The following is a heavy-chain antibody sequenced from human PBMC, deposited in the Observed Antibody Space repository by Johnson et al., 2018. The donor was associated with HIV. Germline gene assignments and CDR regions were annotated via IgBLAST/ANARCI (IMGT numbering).Heavy chain of an antibody. CDR3: AREMAWEDAFDI. Sequence: QVQLMESGGGLVRPGGSLRLSCAASGFTFSNAWMNWVRQAPGKGLEWVAVISYDGNNKYSADYVKGRFTISRDNAKNSLYLQMNSLRAEDTAVFYCAREMAWEDAFDIWGQGTMVTVSS. CDR2: ISYDGNNK. V-gene: IGHV3-30*03. D-gene: IGHD5-24*01. CDR1: GFTFSNAW. J-gene: IGHJ3*02.